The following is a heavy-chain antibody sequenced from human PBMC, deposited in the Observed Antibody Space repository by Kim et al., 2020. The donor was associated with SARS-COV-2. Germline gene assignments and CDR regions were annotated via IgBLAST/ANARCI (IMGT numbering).Heavy chain of an antibody. CDR2: IYYSGST. CDR1: GGSISSYY. Sequence: SETLSLTCTVSGGSISSYYWSWIRQPPGKGLEWIGYIYYSGSTNYNPSLKSRVTISVDTSKNQFSLKLSSVTAADTAVYYCARHTMGYSYGPGFEYWGQGALVTVSP. J-gene: IGHJ4*02. D-gene: IGHD5-18*01. CDR3: ARHTMGYSYGPGFEY. V-gene: IGHV4-59*08.